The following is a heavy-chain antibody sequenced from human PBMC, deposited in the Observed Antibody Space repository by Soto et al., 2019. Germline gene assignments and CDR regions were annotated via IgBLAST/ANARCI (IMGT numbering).Heavy chain of an antibody. D-gene: IGHD1-1*01. Sequence: SETLSLTCTVSGGSISSYYWSWIRQPPGKGLEYIGYIHHSGRTSYNPFLESRVTISVDTSKNQFSLRLDSVTAADTAVYYCARTLPNRQLFDSWSQGTLVTVSS. CDR3: ARTLPNRQLFDS. CDR2: IHHSGRT. V-gene: IGHV4-59*01. CDR1: GGSISSYY. J-gene: IGHJ4*02.